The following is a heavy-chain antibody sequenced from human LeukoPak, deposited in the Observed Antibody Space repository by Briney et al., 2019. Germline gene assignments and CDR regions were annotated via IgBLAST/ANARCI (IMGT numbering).Heavy chain of an antibody. V-gene: IGHV4-59*06. D-gene: IGHD3-3*01. CDR1: GGSISSYY. Sequence: SETLSLTCTVSGGSISSYYWSWIRQHPGKGLEWIGYIYYSGSTYYNPSLKSRVTISVDTSKNQFSLKLSSVTAADTAVYYCARDVGNYDFWSGYYTRMAPNWFDPWGQGTLVTVSS. CDR3: ARDVGNYDFWSGYYTRMAPNWFDP. J-gene: IGHJ5*02. CDR2: IYYSGST.